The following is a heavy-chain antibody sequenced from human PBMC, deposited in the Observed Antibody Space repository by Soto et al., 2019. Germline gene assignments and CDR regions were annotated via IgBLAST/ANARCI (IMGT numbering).Heavy chain of an antibody. CDR2: IYPYYSDT. CDR3: XRXCFSGDGYLAYYYSGMDV. J-gene: IGHJ6*02. CDR1: GYSFPKYY. Sequence: GESLKISCKGSGYSFPKYYIFWVRQVPVKDLEFMAIIYPYYSDTRYSPSFQGHVTISSYNSISTSYLQLISLKASYTAMYYFXRXCFSGDGYLAYYYSGMDVWGQGTTVTVSS. D-gene: IGHD2-21*01. V-gene: IGHV5-51*01.